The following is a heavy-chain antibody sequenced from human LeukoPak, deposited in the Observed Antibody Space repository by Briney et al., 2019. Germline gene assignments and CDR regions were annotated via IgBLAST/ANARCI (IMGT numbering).Heavy chain of an antibody. D-gene: IGHD6-19*01. CDR1: GGSISSGGYS. J-gene: IGHJ4*02. CDR2: IYHSGST. Sequence: SETLSLTCAVSGGSISSGGYSWSWIRQPPGKGLEWIGYIYHSGSTYYNPSLKSRGTISVGRSKNQFSLKLSSVTAADTAVYYCARVVEQWLVFDYWGQGTLVTVSS. V-gene: IGHV4-30-2*01. CDR3: ARVVEQWLVFDY.